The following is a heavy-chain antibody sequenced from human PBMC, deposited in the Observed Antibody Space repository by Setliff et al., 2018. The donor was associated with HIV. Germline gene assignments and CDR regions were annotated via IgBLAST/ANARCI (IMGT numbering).Heavy chain of an antibody. Sequence: NPSETLSLTCTVSGGSISGSYYYWGWIRQPPGKGLEWIGSIYYSGSTYYNPSLKSRVTISVDTSKNQFSLRLSSVTAADTAVYYCARRQTRDGYNYAFDIWGQGTMVTVSS. J-gene: IGHJ3*02. V-gene: IGHV4-39*01. CDR2: IYYSGST. CDR3: ARRQTRDGYNYAFDI. D-gene: IGHD5-12*01. CDR1: GGSISGSYYY.